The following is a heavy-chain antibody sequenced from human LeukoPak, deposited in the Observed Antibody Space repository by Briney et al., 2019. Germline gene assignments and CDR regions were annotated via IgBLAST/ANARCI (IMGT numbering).Heavy chain of an antibody. D-gene: IGHD3/OR15-3a*01. J-gene: IGHJ4*02. CDR2: IRYDGSNK. CDR1: GLTSSSYA. CDR3: AKGGLDGKFYFDS. V-gene: IGHV3-30*02. Sequence: GGSLRLSCAASGLTSSSYAMHWVRQAPGKGLEWVAFIRYDGSNKYYADSVKGRFTISRDNSKNTVDLQMNSLRAEDTAVYYCAKGGLDGKFYFDSWGQGTLVTVSS.